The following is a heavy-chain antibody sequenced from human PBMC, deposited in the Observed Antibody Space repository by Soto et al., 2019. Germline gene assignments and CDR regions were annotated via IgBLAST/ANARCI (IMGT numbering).Heavy chain of an antibody. D-gene: IGHD3-10*01. V-gene: IGHV1-69*02. CDR2: INPILSMS. CDR3: ASSYGSGYRAFDY. J-gene: IGHJ4*02. Sequence: QGQLVQSGAEVKKPGSSVRVSCKASGDTFTFYSIDWVRQAPGLGLEWMGRINPILSMSNYAQRFQGRVTMTADKSTSTAYMELSSLRSEDTAMYYCASSYGSGYRAFDYWGQGALVTVSS. CDR1: GDTFTFYS.